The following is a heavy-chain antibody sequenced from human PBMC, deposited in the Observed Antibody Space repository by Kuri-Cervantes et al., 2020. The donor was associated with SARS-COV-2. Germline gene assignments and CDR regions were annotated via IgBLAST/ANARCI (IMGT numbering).Heavy chain of an antibody. V-gene: IGHV4-59*01. CDR1: GGSISSYY. D-gene: IGHD2-15*01. CDR3: AREGYCSGGSCFDY. CDR2: IYYSGST. J-gene: IGHJ4*02. Sequence: SETLSLTCTVSGGSISSYYWSWIRQPPGKGLEWIGYIYYSGSTNYNRSLKSRVTISVDTSKNQFSLNLSSLTAADTAVYYCAREGYCSGGSCFDYWGQGTLVTVSS.